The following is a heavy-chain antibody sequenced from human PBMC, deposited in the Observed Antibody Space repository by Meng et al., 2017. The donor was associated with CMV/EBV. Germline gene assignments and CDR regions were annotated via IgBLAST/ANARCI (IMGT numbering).Heavy chain of an antibody. V-gene: IGHV4-4*02. CDR3: ARVQRSSSFGFDP. Sequence: SGGSIRSSNWWSWVRQPPGKGLEWIGEIYHSGSTNYNPSLKSRVTISVDKSKNQFSLKLSSVTAADTAVYYCARVQRSSSFGFDPWGQGTLVTVSS. CDR1: GGSIRSSNW. J-gene: IGHJ5*02. CDR2: IYHSGST. D-gene: IGHD6-6*01.